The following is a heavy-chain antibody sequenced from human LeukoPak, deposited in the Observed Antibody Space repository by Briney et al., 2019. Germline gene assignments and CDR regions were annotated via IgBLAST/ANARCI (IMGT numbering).Heavy chain of an antibody. Sequence: GGSLRLSCAASGFTFSSYAMSWVRQAPGKGLEWVSAISSSGASTYYADSVRGRFTISRDNSKNTLYLHMSSLRAEDTAAYYCAKECSGGSCYSAGQSYYYGMDVWGQGTTVTVSS. CDR1: GFTFSSYA. J-gene: IGHJ6*02. V-gene: IGHV3-23*01. CDR3: AKECSGGSCYSAGQSYYYGMDV. D-gene: IGHD2-15*01. CDR2: ISSSGAST.